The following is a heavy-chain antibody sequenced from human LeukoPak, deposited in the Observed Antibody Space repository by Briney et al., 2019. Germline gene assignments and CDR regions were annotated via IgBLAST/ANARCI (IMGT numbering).Heavy chain of an antibody. CDR1: GYTFTSFG. J-gene: IGHJ4*02. D-gene: IGHD3-10*01. CDR3: ARERNYYGSGSSLDY. V-gene: IGHV1-18*01. Sequence: ASVKVSCKASGYTFTSFGISWVRQAPGQGLEWMGWISVFNGKLIYAQKYQGRVTMTTEISTSTAYMELRSLRSDDTAVYYCARERNYYGSGSSLDYWGQGTLVTVSS. CDR2: ISVFNGKL.